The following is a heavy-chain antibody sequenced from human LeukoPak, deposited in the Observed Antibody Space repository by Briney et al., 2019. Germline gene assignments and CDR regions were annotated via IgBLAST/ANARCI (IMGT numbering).Heavy chain of an antibody. Sequence: SETLSLTRAVYGGSFSGYYWSWIRQPPGKGLEWIGEINHSGSTNYNPSLKSRVTISVDTSKNQFSLKLSSVTAADTAVYYCARGYPTVTKYYFDYWGQGTLVTVSS. CDR3: ARGYPTVTKYYFDY. V-gene: IGHV4-34*01. CDR2: INHSGST. D-gene: IGHD4-17*01. J-gene: IGHJ4*02. CDR1: GGSFSGYY.